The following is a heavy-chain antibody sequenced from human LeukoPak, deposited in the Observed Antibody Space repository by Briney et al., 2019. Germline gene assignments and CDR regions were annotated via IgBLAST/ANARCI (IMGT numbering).Heavy chain of an antibody. Sequence: SETLSLTCTVSGGSISSYYWSWIRQPPGKGLEWIGYIYYSGSTNYNPSLKSRVTISVDTSKNQFSLKLSSATAADTAVYYCARQGGGFWYFDLWGRGTLVTVSS. CDR1: GGSISSYY. CDR2: IYYSGST. CDR3: ARQGGGFWYFDL. J-gene: IGHJ2*01. V-gene: IGHV4-59*08. D-gene: IGHD6-25*01.